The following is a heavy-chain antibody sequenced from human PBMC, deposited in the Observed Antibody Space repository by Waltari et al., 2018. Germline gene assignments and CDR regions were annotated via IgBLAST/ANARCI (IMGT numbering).Heavy chain of an antibody. Sequence: EVQLVDSGGGLVQPGGSLRLSCAASGFTFSSNWMSWVRQAPGGGLEVLANIKPDGSQQYYVDAVRGRFSIARDNAKNSLYLQLNSLRAEDTAIYYCARDFNWGWDFWGQGTLVTVSS. CDR1: GFTFSSNW. CDR2: IKPDGSQQ. V-gene: IGHV3-7*03. J-gene: IGHJ4*02. CDR3: ARDFNWGWDF. D-gene: IGHD7-27*01.